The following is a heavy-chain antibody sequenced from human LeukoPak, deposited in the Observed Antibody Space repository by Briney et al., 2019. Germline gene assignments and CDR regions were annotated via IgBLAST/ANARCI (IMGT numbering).Heavy chain of an antibody. J-gene: IGHJ4*02. CDR2: INPSGGST. Sequence: ASVKVSCKASGYTFTSYYMHWVRQAPGQGLEWMGIINPSGGSTSYAQKFQGRVTMTRDMSTSTVYMELSSLGSEDTAVYYCARETVPAIAAPRGLNYWGQGTLVTVSS. D-gene: IGHD6-13*01. V-gene: IGHV1-46*01. CDR1: GYTFTSYY. CDR3: ARETVPAIAAPRGLNY.